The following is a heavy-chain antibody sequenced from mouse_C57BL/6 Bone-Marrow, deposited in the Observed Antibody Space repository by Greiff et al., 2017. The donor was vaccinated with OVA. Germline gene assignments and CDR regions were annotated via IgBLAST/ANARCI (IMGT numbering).Heavy chain of an antibody. J-gene: IGHJ2*01. D-gene: IGHD1-1*01. CDR2: IDPENGNT. CDR3: ITRDGSSYVYYFDY. CDR1: GFNIKDDY. Sequence: VQLQQSGAELVRPGASVKLSCTASGFNIKDDYMHWVKQRPEQGLEWIGWIDPENGNTEYASKFQGKATITADTSSNTAYLQVSSLTSEDTTVYYCITRDGSSYVYYFDYWGQSTTLTVST. V-gene: IGHV14-4*01.